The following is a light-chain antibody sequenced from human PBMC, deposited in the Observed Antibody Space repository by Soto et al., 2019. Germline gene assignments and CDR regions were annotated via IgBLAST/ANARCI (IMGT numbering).Light chain of an antibody. CDR1: QSPLHSNGKTF. J-gene: IGKJ2*01. V-gene: IGKV2-28*01. CDR3: MQALQTPST. CDR2: LGS. Sequence: DIALTQSPLSLPVTPGESASISCKSSQSPLHSNGKTFLDWYVQKPGQSPQLLIYLGSQRASGVPDKFSGSGSGADFTLKISKVEAEDVGIYYCMQALQTPSTFGQGTKLELK.